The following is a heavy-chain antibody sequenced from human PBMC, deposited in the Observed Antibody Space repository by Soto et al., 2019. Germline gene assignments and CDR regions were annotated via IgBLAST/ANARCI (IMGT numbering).Heavy chain of an antibody. D-gene: IGHD6-13*01. Sequence: PSETLSLTCAVYGGSFSGYYWSWIRQPPGKGLEWIGEINHSGSTNYNPSLKSRVTISVDTSKNQFSLKLSSVTAADTAVYYCARGSSSLAAAGPQGSYYFDYWGQGTLVTVSS. CDR3: ARGSSSLAAAGPQGSYYFDY. CDR1: GGSFSGYY. V-gene: IGHV4-34*01. CDR2: INHSGST. J-gene: IGHJ4*02.